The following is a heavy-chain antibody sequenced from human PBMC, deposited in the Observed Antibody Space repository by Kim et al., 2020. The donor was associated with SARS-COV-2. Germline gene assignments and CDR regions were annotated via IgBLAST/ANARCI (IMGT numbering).Heavy chain of an antibody. V-gene: IGHV4-59*08. D-gene: IGHD2-21*02. CDR2: IYYSGST. J-gene: IGHJ5*02. Sequence: SETLSLTCTVSGGSISSYYWSWIRQPPGKGLEWIGYIYYSGSTNYNPSLKSRVTISVDTSKNQFSLKLSSVTAADTAVYYCARSPFYCGGDCYSEFDPWGQGTLVTVSS. CDR3: ARSPFYCGGDCYSEFDP. CDR1: GGSISSYY.